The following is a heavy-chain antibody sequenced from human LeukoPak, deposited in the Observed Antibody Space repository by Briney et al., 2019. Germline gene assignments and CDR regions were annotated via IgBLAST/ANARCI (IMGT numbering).Heavy chain of an antibody. D-gene: IGHD3-22*01. Sequence: GGSLRLSCAASGFTFDDYAMHWVRQAPGKGLEWVSLISGDGGSTYYADSVKGRFTISRDNSKNSLYLQMNSLRTEDTALYYCAKDLDYYDSSGYRYYYYGMDDWGQGTTVTVSS. V-gene: IGHV3-43*02. J-gene: IGHJ6*02. CDR1: GFTFDDYA. CDR2: ISGDGGST. CDR3: AKDLDYYDSSGYRYYYYGMDD.